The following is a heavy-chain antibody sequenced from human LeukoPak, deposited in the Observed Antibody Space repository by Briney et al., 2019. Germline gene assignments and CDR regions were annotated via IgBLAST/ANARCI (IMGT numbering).Heavy chain of an antibody. CDR1: GGSISSGSYY. D-gene: IGHD3-3*01. V-gene: IGHV4-61*02. CDR3: ARADFWSGSSYYYYMDV. J-gene: IGHJ6*03. Sequence: SETLSLTCTVSGGSISSGSYYWSWIRQPAGKGLEWIGRTYTSGSTNYNPSLKRRVTISVDTSKNQFSLELSSVTAADTAVYYCARADFWSGSSYYYYMDVWGKGTTVTVSS. CDR2: TYTSGST.